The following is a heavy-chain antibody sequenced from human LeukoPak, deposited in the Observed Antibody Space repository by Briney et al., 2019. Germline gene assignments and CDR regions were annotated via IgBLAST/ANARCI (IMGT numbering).Heavy chain of an antibody. CDR1: GFTFSSYG. CDR3: AKDRTGHPLLPDAFDI. V-gene: IGHV3-30*18. J-gene: IGHJ3*02. D-gene: IGHD1-1*01. CDR2: ISYDGSNK. Sequence: GGSLRLSCAASGFTFSSYGMRWVRQAPGKGLEWVAVISYDGSNKYYADSVKGRFTISRDNSKNTMYLQMNSLRAEDTAVYYCAKDRTGHPLLPDAFDIWGQGTMVTVSS.